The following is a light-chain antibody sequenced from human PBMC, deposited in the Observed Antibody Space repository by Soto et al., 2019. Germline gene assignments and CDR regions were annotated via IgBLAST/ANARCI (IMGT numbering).Light chain of an antibody. CDR3: HQRQSWPRT. V-gene: IGKV4-1*01. CDR1: QSILSTSNNNNY. CDR2: QTS. Sequence: DIVMTQSPDSLAVSLGERATINCKSSQSILSTSNNNNYLAWYQHRPGQAPRLLIYQTSIRAAGIPARFSASGSGTDFTLTISDVQPEDFALYYCHQRQSWPRTFGQGTKVDIK. J-gene: IGKJ1*01.